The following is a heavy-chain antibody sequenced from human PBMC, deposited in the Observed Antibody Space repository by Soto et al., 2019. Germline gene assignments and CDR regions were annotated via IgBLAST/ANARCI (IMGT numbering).Heavy chain of an antibody. CDR3: ARGAGWLQNYYYGMDV. D-gene: IGHD5-12*01. Sequence: SETLSLTCAFSGGSISSSYWWTWVRQPPGKGLEWIAEIDHSGRTNYNPSLKSRVTISVDRSKNQFSLKLSSVTAADTAVYYCARGAGWLQNYYYGMDVWGQGTTVTVS. CDR1: GGSISSSYW. V-gene: IGHV4-4*02. CDR2: IDHSGRT. J-gene: IGHJ6*02.